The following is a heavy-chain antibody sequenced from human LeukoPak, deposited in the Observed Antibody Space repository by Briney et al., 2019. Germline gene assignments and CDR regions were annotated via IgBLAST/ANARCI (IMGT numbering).Heavy chain of an antibody. CDR3: ASDREYSSSSTFDY. CDR2: IWYDGSNK. J-gene: IGHJ4*02. D-gene: IGHD6-6*01. CDR1: GFTFSIHG. V-gene: IGHV3-33*01. Sequence: PGGSLRLSCAASGFTFSIHGMRWVRQAPGKGLEWVALIWYDGSNKYYADSVKGRFIISRDNSTNTLYLQMNSLRAEDTALYYCASDREYSSSSTFDYWGQGTLVTVSS.